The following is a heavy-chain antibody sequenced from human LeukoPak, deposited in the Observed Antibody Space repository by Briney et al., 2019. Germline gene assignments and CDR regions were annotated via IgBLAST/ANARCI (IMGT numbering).Heavy chain of an antibody. CDR3: ARRPDFWSSSYTHRDRFDS. CDR2: IYSGGAT. Sequence: GGSLRLSCAASGITVSANYMSWFRWTPERGLDGVSVIYSGGATYYSVFLKGRFTISKDSSKNMVNLQMDRLTPEDTGVYYCARRPDFWSSSYTHRDRFDSWGQGTLVTVSS. J-gene: IGHJ4*02. CDR1: GITVSANY. V-gene: IGHV3-66*02. D-gene: IGHD3-3*01.